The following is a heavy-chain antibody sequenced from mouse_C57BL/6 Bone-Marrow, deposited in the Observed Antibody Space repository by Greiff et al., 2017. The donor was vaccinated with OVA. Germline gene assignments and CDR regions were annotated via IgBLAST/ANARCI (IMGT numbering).Heavy chain of an antibody. CDR2: INPYNGGT. V-gene: IGHV1-19*01. J-gene: IGHJ2*01. Sequence: EVKLQESGPVLVKPGASVKMSCKASGYTFTDYYMNWVKQSHGKSLEWIGVINPYNGGTSYNQKFKGKATLTVDKSSSTAYMELNSLTSEDSAVYYCASRGGGYCFDYWGQGTTLTVSS. CDR3: ASRGGGYCFDY. CDR1: GYTFTDYY.